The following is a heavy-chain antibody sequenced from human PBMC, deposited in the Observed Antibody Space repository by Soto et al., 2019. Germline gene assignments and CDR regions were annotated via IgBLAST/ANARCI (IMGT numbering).Heavy chain of an antibody. CDR3: ARGDYFDRRFDY. CDR1: GFTFSSSW. Sequence: LRLSCATSGFTFSSSWMSWVRQPPGKGLEWVATIKQDESEKYYVDSVKGRFTVSRDNAKNSLYRQMNTLRAEDTAVYYCARGDYFDRRFDYWGQGALVTVSS. J-gene: IGHJ4*02. D-gene: IGHD3-22*01. CDR2: IKQDESEK. V-gene: IGHV3-7*03.